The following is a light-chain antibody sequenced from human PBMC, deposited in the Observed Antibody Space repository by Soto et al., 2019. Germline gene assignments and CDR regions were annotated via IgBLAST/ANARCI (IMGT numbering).Light chain of an antibody. CDR1: QSVSSSY. V-gene: IGKV3-20*01. Sequence: EIVLTQSPGTLSLSPGERATLSCRASQSVSSSYLAWYQQKPGQAPRLLIYGASSRATGIPDRFSGSGSGTDFTLSISGLEPEDFAVYYCQQYGSSPEITFGPGTKVYIK. CDR3: QQYGSSPEIT. CDR2: GAS. J-gene: IGKJ3*01.